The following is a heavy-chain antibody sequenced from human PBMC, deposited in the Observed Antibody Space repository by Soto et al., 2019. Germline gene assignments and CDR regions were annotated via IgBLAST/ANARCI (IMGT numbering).Heavy chain of an antibody. CDR3: AKNEVGGGSGDEFFDS. J-gene: IGHJ4*02. CDR1: GFTFSSYG. V-gene: IGHV3-30*18. CDR2: VTNDGGSK. Sequence: QVQLVESGGGVVQPGKSLRLSCAASGFTFSSYGMHWVRQAPGKGLEWVALVTNDGGSKYYADSVKGRFTISRDNSKNMMYLEMNSLRAEDTAVYYCAKNEVGGGSGDEFFDSWGQGSLVTVSS. D-gene: IGHD4-17*01.